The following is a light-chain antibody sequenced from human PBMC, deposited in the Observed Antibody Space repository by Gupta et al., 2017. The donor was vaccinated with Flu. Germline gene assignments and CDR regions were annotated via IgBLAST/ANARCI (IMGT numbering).Light chain of an antibody. CDR3: QHYRHWPL. J-gene: IGKJ2*01. Sequence: SPATLSVSPGERVTLSCRASEGVSSNLAWYQRKPGQPPRLLIYGASNRAAGVPARFSGSGSGTDFTLTISSLQSEDSAVYDCQHYRHWPLFGQGTKVEIK. CDR2: GAS. V-gene: IGKV3-15*01. CDR1: EGVSSN.